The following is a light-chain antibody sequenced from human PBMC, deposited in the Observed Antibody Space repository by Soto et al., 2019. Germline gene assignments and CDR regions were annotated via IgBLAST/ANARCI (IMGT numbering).Light chain of an antibody. J-gene: IGKJ4*01. Sequence: IVMSQSPDSLAVSLGERATINCKSSQGAFYSSNNYNYLAGYQQKPGQPPKLXIYWASSRVSGVPDRFSGSGSGTDVTLTINSLQAEDVAVYYCQQYYATPLPFGGGTKVDIK. CDR3: QQYYATPLP. V-gene: IGKV4-1*01. CDR2: WAS. CDR1: QGAFYSSNNYNY.